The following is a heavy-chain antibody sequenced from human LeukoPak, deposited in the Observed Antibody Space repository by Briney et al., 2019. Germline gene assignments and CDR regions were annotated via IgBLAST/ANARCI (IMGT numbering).Heavy chain of an antibody. V-gene: IGHV3-48*01. J-gene: IGHJ4*02. Sequence: GGSLRLSCAASGFTFSSFGMNWGRQAPGKGLEWGSYISSSSSTIYYADSVKGRSTISRDNAKNSLYLQMNSLRAEDTAVYYCATLHIVVVPXGGWXQGTLXTVSX. CDR3: ATLHIVVVPXGG. CDR2: ISSSSSTI. D-gene: IGHD2-2*01. CDR1: GFTFSSFG.